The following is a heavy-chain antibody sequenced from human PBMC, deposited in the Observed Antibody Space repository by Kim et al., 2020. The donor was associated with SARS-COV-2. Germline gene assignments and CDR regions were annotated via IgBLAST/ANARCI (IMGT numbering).Heavy chain of an antibody. CDR3: ARPRYSGSYNFDY. Sequence: YATKFQGRVTMTRDTSISTAYMGLSRLRSDDTAVYYCARPRYSGSYNFDYWGQGTLVTVSS. J-gene: IGHJ4*02. D-gene: IGHD1-26*01. V-gene: IGHV1-2*02.